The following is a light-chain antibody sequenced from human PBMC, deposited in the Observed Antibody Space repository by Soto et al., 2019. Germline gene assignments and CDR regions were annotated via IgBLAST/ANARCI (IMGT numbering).Light chain of an antibody. J-gene: IGLJ3*02. CDR1: SSDVGGYNY. CDR2: EVS. CDR3: SSYTTSSTRG. Sequence: QSALTQPASVSGSPGQSITISCTGTSSDVGGYNYVSWYQQHPGKAPKLMIYEVSNRPSGVSNRFSGSKSGNTASLTISGLQGEDEADYYCSSYTTSSTRGFGGGTKLTVL. V-gene: IGLV2-14*01.